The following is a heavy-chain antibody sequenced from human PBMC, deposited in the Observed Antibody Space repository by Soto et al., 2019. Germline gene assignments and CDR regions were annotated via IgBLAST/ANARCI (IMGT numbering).Heavy chain of an antibody. J-gene: IGHJ6*02. V-gene: IGHV3-23*01. D-gene: IGHD3-10*01. CDR2: ISGSGGST. CDR1: GFTFSSYA. CDR3: AKWSSGSYYTPYYGMDV. Sequence: GSLRLSCAASGFTFSSYAMSWVRQAPGKGLEWVSAISGSGGSTYYADSVKGRFTISRDNSKNTLYLQMNSLRAEDTAVYYCAKWSSGSYYTPYYGMDVWGQGTTVTVSS.